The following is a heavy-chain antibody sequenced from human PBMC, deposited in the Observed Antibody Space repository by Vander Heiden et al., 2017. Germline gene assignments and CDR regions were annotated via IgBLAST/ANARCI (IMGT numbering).Heavy chain of an antibody. J-gene: IGHJ4*02. Sequence: QFQLQEPGSALVRPSQTLSLTCAVPGGPMGSYSLTWFRQPAGTALGWLGRIYTGGRTNYNPSLTSRVTMSVATSKNQFSLKLTSVTAADTAVYYCVGNYYDSRGYYFIDSWGQGTLVTVS. D-gene: IGHD3-22*01. CDR2: IYTGGRT. CDR3: VGNYYDSRGYYFIDS. CDR1: GGPMGSYS. V-gene: IGHV4-4*07.